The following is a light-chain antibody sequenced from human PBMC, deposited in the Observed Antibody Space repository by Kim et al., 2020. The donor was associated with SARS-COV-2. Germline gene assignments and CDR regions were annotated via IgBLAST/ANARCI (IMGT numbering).Light chain of an antibody. J-gene: IGKJ2*01. CDR1: QSVSSNS. CDR3: QQYGSSPGT. V-gene: IGKV3-20*01. CDR2: GAS. Sequence: EIVLTQSPGTLSLSPGERATLSCRASQSVSSNSLAWYQQKPGQAPRLLIYGASSRATGIPDRFSDTGSGTDFTLTISRLEPEDFALYYCQQYGSSPGTFGQGTKLEI.